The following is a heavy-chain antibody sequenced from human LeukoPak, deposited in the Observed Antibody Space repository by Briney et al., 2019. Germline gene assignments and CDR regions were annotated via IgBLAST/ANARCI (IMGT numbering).Heavy chain of an antibody. CDR2: INHSGST. V-gene: IGHV4-34*01. D-gene: IGHD1-26*01. CDR3: VVRLILFYSGSYSPLGDY. CDR1: GGSFSGYY. J-gene: IGHJ4*02. Sequence: SETLSLTCAVYGGSFSGYYWSWIRQPPGKGLEWIGEINHSGSTNYNPSLKSRVTISVDTSKNQFSLKLSSVTAADTAVYYCVVRLILFYSGSYSPLGDYWGQGTLVTVSS.